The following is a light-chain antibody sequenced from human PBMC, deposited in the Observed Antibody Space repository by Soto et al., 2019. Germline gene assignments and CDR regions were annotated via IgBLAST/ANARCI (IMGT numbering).Light chain of an antibody. CDR1: SSDVGYFNY. J-gene: IGLJ2*01. CDR3: SSYTSTTLV. V-gene: IGLV2-14*01. CDR2: EVD. Sequence: QSALTQPASVSGSPGQSITISCTGTSSDVGYFNYVSWYQQHPGRPPKLMIYEVDNRPSGVSIRFSGSKSGDTASLTISGLQAEDEADYYCSSYTSTTLVFGGGTKLTVL.